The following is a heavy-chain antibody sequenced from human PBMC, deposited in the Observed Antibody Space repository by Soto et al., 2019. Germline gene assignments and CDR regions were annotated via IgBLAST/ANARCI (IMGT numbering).Heavy chain of an antibody. CDR1: GYTFTSYY. V-gene: IGHV1-46*01. CDR2: INPSGGST. D-gene: IGHD6-19*01. CDR3: AGVGLDSGASSGFDY. Sequence: ASVKVSCKASGYTFTSYYMHWVRQAPGQGLEWMGIINPSGGSTSYAQKFQGRVTMTRDTSTSTVYMELSSLRSEDTAVYYCAGVGLDSGASSGFDYWGQGTLVTVSS. J-gene: IGHJ4*02.